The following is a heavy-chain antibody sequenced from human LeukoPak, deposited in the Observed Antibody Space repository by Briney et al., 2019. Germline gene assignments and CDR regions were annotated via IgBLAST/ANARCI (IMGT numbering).Heavy chain of an antibody. Sequence: PGGSLRLSCAASGFTFSSYGLHWVRQAPGKGLEWVAFIRYDGDNKYYADSVKGRFTISRDNSKNTLYLQMNSLRVEDTAVYYCAKDTARSVAGTDDAFDIWGQGTMVTVSS. D-gene: IGHD6-19*01. CDR3: AKDTARSVAGTDDAFDI. CDR2: IRYDGDNK. J-gene: IGHJ3*02. CDR1: GFTFSSYG. V-gene: IGHV3-30*02.